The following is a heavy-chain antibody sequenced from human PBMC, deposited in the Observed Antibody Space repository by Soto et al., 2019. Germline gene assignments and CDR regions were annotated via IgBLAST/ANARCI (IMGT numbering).Heavy chain of an antibody. Sequence: GGSLRLSCAASGFTFSSYAMSWVRQAPGKGLEWVSAISGSGGSTYYADSVKGRFTISRDNSKNTLYLQMNSLRAEDTAVYYCARYCSGGSCFGGNDAFDIWGQGTMVTVSS. J-gene: IGHJ3*02. D-gene: IGHD2-15*01. CDR1: GFTFSSYA. V-gene: IGHV3-23*01. CDR3: ARYCSGGSCFGGNDAFDI. CDR2: ISGSGGST.